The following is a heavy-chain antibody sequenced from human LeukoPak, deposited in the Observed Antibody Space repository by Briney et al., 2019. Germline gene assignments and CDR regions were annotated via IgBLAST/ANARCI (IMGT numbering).Heavy chain of an antibody. CDR1: GFTFRSYS. V-gene: IGHV3-21*04. D-gene: IGHD3-10*01. CDR3: AKGYYGSGSYGWFDY. Sequence: GGSLRLSCAASGFTFRSYSMNWVRQAPGKGLEWISSISSSSSYIYYADSVKGRFTIPRDNAKNSLYLQMNSLRAEDTAVYSCAKGYYGSGSYGWFDYWGQGTLVTVSS. J-gene: IGHJ4*02. CDR2: ISSSSSYI.